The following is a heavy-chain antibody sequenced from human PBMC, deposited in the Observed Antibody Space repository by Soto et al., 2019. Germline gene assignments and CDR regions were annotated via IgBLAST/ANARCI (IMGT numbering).Heavy chain of an antibody. CDR2: IGAAGDT. Sequence: EVQLVESGGGLVQPGGSLRLSCAASGFTFSNDDMHWVRQGTGNGLEWVAVIGAAGDTYYLGSVKGRFTISRENARNSLYLQMSDLRAGDTAVYYCARGAVVDSAFDLWGQGTMVTVSS. V-gene: IGHV3-13*04. J-gene: IGHJ3*01. D-gene: IGHD2-15*01. CDR3: ARGAVVDSAFDL. CDR1: GFTFSNDD.